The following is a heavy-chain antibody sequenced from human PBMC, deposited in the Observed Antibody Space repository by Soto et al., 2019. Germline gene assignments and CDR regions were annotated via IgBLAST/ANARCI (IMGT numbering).Heavy chain of an antibody. CDR2: ISYDGNNT. CDR1: GVTFNGYG. J-gene: IGHJ4*02. CDR3: ARPGGSSSWYLVY. V-gene: IGHV3-30*03. Sequence: GGSPRVWSGAAGVTFNGYGVRWVRQAPGKGLEWVSVISYDGNNTYYADSVKGRFTISRDNARNTLYLQMNSLRAEDTAVYYCARPGGSSSWYLVYRGQGILVTVSS. D-gene: IGHD6-13*01.